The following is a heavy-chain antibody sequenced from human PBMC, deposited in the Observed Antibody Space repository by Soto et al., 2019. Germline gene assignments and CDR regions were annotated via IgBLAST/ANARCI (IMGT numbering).Heavy chain of an antibody. D-gene: IGHD3-10*01. CDR2: INHSGST. CDR3: ARRWGEGRVDY. CDR1: GGSFSGYY. J-gene: IGHJ4*02. V-gene: IGHV4-34*01. Sequence: SETLSLTCAVYGGSFSGYYWSWIHQPPGKGLEWIGEINHSGSTNYNPSLKSRVTISVDTSKNQFSLKLSSVTAADTAVYYCARRWGEGRVDYWGQGTQVTVSS.